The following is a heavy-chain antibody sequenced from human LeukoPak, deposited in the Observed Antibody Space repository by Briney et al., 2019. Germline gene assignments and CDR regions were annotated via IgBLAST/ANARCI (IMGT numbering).Heavy chain of an antibody. D-gene: IGHD6-13*01. CDR1: GFPFCSYA. Sequence: GGSLRLSCAACGFPFCSYAVSCVPEAPGEGGGCVSAICGRGGITYYAHSVKGRFTISRDNSKNTPYLQMKSLRAEDTAVYYCAKEDYIAAAGHHAPLLYFHYWGQGTLLTVSS. CDR2: ICGRGGIT. J-gene: IGHJ4*02. V-gene: IGHV3-23*01. CDR3: AKEDYIAAAGHHAPLLYFHY.